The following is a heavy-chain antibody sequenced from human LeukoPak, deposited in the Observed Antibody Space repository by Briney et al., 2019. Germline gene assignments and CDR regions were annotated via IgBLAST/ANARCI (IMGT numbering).Heavy chain of an antibody. Sequence: GGSLRLSCAASGFTFSSYWMSWVRQAPGKGLEWVANIKQDGSEKYYVDSVKGRFTISRDNAKNSLYLQMNSLRAEDTAAYYCARVGFVPYFDYWGQGTLVTVSS. V-gene: IGHV3-7*01. CDR2: IKQDGSEK. D-gene: IGHD6-6*01. J-gene: IGHJ4*02. CDR1: GFTFSSYW. CDR3: ARVGFVPYFDY.